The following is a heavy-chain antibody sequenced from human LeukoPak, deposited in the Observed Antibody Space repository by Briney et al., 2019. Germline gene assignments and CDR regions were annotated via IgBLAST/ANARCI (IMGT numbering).Heavy chain of an antibody. CDR1: GFTFGSYG. CDR2: IWYDGSNK. J-gene: IGHJ5*02. Sequence: PGGSLRLSCAASGFTFGSYGMHWVRQAPGKGLEWVAVIWYDGSNKYYADSVKGRFTISRDNSKNTLYLQMNSLRAEDTAVYYCAKGNVVNWFDPWGQGTLVTVSS. D-gene: IGHD2-15*01. V-gene: IGHV3-33*06. CDR3: AKGNVVNWFDP.